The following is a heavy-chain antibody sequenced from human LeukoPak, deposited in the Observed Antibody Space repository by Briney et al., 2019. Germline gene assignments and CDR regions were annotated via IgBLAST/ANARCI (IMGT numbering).Heavy chain of an antibody. CDR3: ARDLRDFWSGYLDY. CDR1: GFSFSSYW. D-gene: IGHD3-3*01. CDR2: IKEDGSEK. V-gene: IGHV3-7*01. J-gene: IGHJ4*02. Sequence: GGSLRLSCAASGFSFSSYWMSWVRQAPGKGLEWVANIKEDGSEKYYVESVKGRFTISRDNSKNTLYLQMNSLRAEDTAVYYCARDLRDFWSGYLDYWGQGTLVTVSS.